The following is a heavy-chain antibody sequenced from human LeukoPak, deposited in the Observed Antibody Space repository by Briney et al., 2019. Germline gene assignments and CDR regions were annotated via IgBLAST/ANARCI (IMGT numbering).Heavy chain of an antibody. D-gene: IGHD5-24*01. V-gene: IGHV4-59*08. CDR2: ITYSGST. J-gene: IGHJ4*02. CDR3: ARQGVEMATITNFDY. CDR1: GGSISGYY. Sequence: PSETLSLTCTVSGGSISGYYWSWIRQPPGKGPEWIGYITYSGSTKNNPSLKSRVTISVDTSKNQFSLKLSSVTAADTAVYYCARQGVEMATITNFDYWGQGTLVTVSS.